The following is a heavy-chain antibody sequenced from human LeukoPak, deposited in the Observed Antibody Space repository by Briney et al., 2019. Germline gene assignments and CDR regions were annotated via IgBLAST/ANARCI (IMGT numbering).Heavy chain of an antibody. CDR2: IKQDGSEK. V-gene: IGHV3-7*01. CDR3: ARDGHSSSFDY. J-gene: IGHJ4*02. D-gene: IGHD6-13*01. Sequence: GGSLRLSCAASGFTFRSYWMSWVRQAPGKGLEWVANIKQDGSEKYHVDSVKGRFTISRDNAKNSLYLQMNSLRAQDTAVYYCARDGHSSSFDYWGQGTLVTVSS. CDR1: GFTFRSYW.